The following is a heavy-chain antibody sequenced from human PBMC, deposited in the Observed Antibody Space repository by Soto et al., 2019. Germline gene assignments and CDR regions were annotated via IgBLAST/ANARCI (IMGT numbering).Heavy chain of an antibody. D-gene: IGHD3-16*01. CDR2: IYSSRNT. V-gene: IGHV4-39*01. CDR3: ASGGVPNVGWFDP. J-gene: IGHJ5*02. CDR1: GHSISTSPFY. Sequence: PSETLSLTCIVSGHSISTSPFYWGWFRQPPGKGLEWIGAIYSSRNTYYNPSLKSRVTISVDTSKNQFSLKLNSVTAADTAVYYCASGGVPNVGWFDPWGQGILVTVS.